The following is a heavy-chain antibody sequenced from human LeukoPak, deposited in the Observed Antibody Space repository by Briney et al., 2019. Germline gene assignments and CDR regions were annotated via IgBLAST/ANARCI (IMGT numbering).Heavy chain of an antibody. D-gene: IGHD6-13*01. Sequence: PGGSLRLSCAASGFTFSTYAMNWVRQAPGKGLEWVSAISGSGGSTYYADSVKGRFTISRDNSKNTLYLQMNSLRAEDTALYYCAKAVAAAANPSLFDSWGQGTLVTVSS. CDR2: ISGSGGST. CDR3: AKAVAAAANPSLFDS. CDR1: GFTFSTYA. V-gene: IGHV3-23*01. J-gene: IGHJ4*02.